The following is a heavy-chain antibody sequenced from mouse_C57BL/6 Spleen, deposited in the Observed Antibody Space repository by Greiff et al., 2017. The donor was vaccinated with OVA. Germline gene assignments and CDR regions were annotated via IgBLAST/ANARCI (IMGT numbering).Heavy chain of an antibody. Sequence: VQLQESGAELARPGASVKLSCKASGYTFTSYGISWVKQRTGQGLAWIGEIYPRSGNTYYNEKFKGKATLNADKSSSPAYMELRSLTSEDSAVYFSARPYGNMGSYFSYWGQGTTLTVST. CDR3: ARPYGNMGSYFSY. J-gene: IGHJ2*01. V-gene: IGHV1-81*01. CDR2: IYPRSGNT. D-gene: IGHD2-1*01. CDR1: GYTFTSYG.